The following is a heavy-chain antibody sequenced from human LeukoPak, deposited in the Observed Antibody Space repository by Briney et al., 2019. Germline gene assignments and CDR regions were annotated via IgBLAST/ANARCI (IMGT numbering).Heavy chain of an antibody. D-gene: IGHD4-11*01. V-gene: IGHV4-4*07. J-gene: IGHJ6*03. CDR2: IYTSGST. CDR1: GGSISSYY. Sequence: SETLSLTCTVSGGSISSYYWSRIRQPAGKGLEWIGRIYTSGSTNYNPSLKSRVTMSVDTSKNQFSLKLSSVTAADTAVYYCARGPYSKGRYYYYYMDVWGKGTTVTVSS. CDR3: ARGPYSKGRYYYYYMDV.